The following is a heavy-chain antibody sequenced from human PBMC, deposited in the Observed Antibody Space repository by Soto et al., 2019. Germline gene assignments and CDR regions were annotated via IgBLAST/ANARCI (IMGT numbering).Heavy chain of an antibody. J-gene: IGHJ4*02. CDR3: ARDRSSSWYNGTFYFDS. D-gene: IGHD6-19*01. CDR2: IIPLFDAT. Sequence: QVQLVQSGAEVRKPGSSVKVSCKASGGTFTTYDISWVRQAPGQGLEWMGGIIPLFDATKYAQKFQGRVTSTADKSTGPAYMELSSLRSEDTAMYYCARDRSSSWYNGTFYFDSWGQGTLVTVSS. CDR1: GGTFTTYD. V-gene: IGHV1-69*06.